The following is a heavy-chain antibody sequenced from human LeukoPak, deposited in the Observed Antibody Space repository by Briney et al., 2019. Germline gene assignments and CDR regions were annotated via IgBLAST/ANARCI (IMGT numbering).Heavy chain of an antibody. CDR2: INSDGSGT. CDR1: GGSISSSSYY. J-gene: IGHJ4*02. Sequence: ETLSLTCTVSGGSISSSSYYWGWVRQAPGKGLVWISRINSDGSGTNYADFVKGRFTISRDNAKNTVYLQINSLRDEDTAVYYCARICSSTDCLIPDWGQGTLVTVSS. D-gene: IGHD2-2*01. CDR3: ARICSSTDCLIPD. V-gene: IGHV3-74*01.